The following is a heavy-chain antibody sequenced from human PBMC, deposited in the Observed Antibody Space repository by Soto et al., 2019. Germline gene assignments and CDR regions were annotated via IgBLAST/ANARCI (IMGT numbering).Heavy chain of an antibody. J-gene: IGHJ4*02. CDR2: INPYDSNT. CDR1: GYSFTTYY. CDR3: ARHSGSNWAIDS. V-gene: IGHV5-10-1*03. D-gene: IGHD1-26*01. Sequence: EVQLVQSGAEVRKPGESLTISCKGSGYSFTTYYSSWVRLMPGKGLEWMGLINPYDSNTNYSPSFQGHVTISADKSIITAYLQWSSLKASDAAMYYCARHSGSNWAIDSWGQGTLVTVSS.